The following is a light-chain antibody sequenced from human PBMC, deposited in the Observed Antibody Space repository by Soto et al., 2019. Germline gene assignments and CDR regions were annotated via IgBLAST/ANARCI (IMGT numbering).Light chain of an antibody. J-gene: IGLJ3*02. CDR2: STS. CDR3: RLYSPGGHV. V-gene: IGLV7-43*01. CDR1: TGAVTSRDY. Sequence: QSVVTQEPSLTVSPGGTVTLTCASSTGAVTSRDYPNWFQQKPGQAPMALIYSTSNKHSWTHARFSGSLLGGKAALTLSGFQPEDEYHYYCRLYSPGGHVFGGGTKLTVL.